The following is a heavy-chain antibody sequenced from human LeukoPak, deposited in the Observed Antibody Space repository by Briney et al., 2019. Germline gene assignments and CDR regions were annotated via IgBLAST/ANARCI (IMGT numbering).Heavy chain of an antibody. CDR3: AKQYYDSSGYHPIFDY. V-gene: IGHV3-30*02. D-gene: IGHD3-22*01. Sequence: GGSLRLSCAASGFTFSSYGMHWVRQAPGKGLEWVSFIRYDGSNKYYADSVKGRFTISRDNSKNTLYLQMNSLRAEDTAVYYCAKQYYDSSGYHPIFDYWGQGTLVTVSS. CDR2: IRYDGSNK. CDR1: GFTFSSYG. J-gene: IGHJ4*02.